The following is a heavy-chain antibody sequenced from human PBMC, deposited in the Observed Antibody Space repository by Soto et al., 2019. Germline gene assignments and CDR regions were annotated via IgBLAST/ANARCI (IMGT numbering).Heavy chain of an antibody. D-gene: IGHD3-16*01. CDR1: GGSFRNFV. J-gene: IGHJ4*02. CDR3: ARDLGGEATIRF. Sequence: QVQLVQSGAEVKKPGSSVKVSCKASGGSFRNFVISWVRQAPGQGLEWMGGIIPNSGTTNYAQKFQGKVTITADESTRKAYIEPSGLKSEDTSLDYRARDLGGEATIRFWGQGTLVTVSS. CDR2: IIPNSGTT. V-gene: IGHV1-69*01.